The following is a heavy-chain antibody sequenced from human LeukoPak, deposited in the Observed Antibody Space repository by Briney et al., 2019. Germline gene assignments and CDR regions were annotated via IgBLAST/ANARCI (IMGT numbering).Heavy chain of an antibody. CDR1: GGSISSHY. CDR2: IYYSGST. V-gene: IGHV4-59*11. CDR3: ARGRRDHGVPARFDY. Sequence: PSETLSLTCTVSGGSISSHYWSWIRQPPGKGLEWIGYIYYSGSTNYNPSLKSRVTISVDTSKNQFSLKLSSVTAADTAVYYCARGRRDHGVPARFDYWGQGTLVTVSS. D-gene: IGHD2-15*01. J-gene: IGHJ4*02.